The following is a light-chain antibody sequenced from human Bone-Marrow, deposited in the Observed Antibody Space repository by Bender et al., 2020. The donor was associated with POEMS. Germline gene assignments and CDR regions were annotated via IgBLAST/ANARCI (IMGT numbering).Light chain of an antibody. CDR2: DDS. CDR1: NIGTKS. Sequence: SYVLTQSPSLSVAPGQTARIACGGNNIGTKSVHWYQQRPGQAPVLVVYDDSARPSGIPERFSASNSGNTATLTISGTQAMDEADYYCQAWDSVTAVFGGGTKLTVL. V-gene: IGLV3-21*02. CDR3: QAWDSVTAV. J-gene: IGLJ3*02.